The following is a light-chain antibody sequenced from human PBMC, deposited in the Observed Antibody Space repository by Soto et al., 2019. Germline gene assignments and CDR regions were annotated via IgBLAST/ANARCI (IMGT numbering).Light chain of an antibody. Sequence: EIVVTQSPGTLSLSPGERATLSCRASQSVSSTYLAGYQQKPGQAPRLHIYGTSSRATGIPDRVSRSGSGTEFTLTISSLEPEEFTMYYCQQYGTSPQTFGQGTQVDIK. CDR3: QQYGTSPQT. V-gene: IGKV3-20*01. CDR1: QSVSSTY. J-gene: IGKJ1*01. CDR2: GTS.